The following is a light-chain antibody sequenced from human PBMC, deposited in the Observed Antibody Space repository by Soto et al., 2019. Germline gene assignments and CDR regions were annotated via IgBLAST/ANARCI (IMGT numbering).Light chain of an antibody. CDR2: DAS. CDR3: QQRIGWPLT. CDR1: QSVSSY. J-gene: IGKJ3*01. V-gene: IGKV3-11*01. Sequence: EIVLTQSPATLSLSPGERASLSCTASQSVSSYLAWYQQKPGQAPRLLIYDASNRATGIPARFSGSGSGTDFPLTVSSLEPEDFAVYYCQQRIGWPLTFGPGTRVDIK.